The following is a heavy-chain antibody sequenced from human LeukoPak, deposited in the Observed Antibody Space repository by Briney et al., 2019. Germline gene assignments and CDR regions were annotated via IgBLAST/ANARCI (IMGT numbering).Heavy chain of an antibody. Sequence: SETLSLTCTVSGGSIGSTNYYWDWIRQPPGKGLEWIGEINHSGSTNYNPSLKSRVTISVDTSKNQFSLKLSSVTAADTAVYYCARELGARPPHWFDPWGQGTLVTVSS. J-gene: IGHJ5*02. D-gene: IGHD6-6*01. V-gene: IGHV4-39*07. CDR3: ARELGARPPHWFDP. CDR1: GGSIGSTNYY. CDR2: INHSGST.